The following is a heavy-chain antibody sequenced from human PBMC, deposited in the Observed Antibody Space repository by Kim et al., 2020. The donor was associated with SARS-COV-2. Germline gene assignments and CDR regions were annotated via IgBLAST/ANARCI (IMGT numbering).Heavy chain of an antibody. V-gene: IGHV4-30-2*01. CDR3: ARRDDNIFGGGGMDV. CDR2: T. J-gene: IGHJ6*02. D-gene: IGHD3-3*01. Sequence: TYTNPTRKSRVTRSVDRSKHQFSLKLSSVTAADTAVYYCARRDDNIFGGGGMDVWGQGTTVTVSS.